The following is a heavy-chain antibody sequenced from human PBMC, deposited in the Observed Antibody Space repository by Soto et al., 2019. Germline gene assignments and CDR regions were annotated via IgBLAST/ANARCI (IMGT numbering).Heavy chain of an antibody. J-gene: IGHJ4*02. CDR3: AKEFRHMEAAGTGAFDY. V-gene: IGHV3-30-3*01. CDR2: ISYDGSNK. D-gene: IGHD6-13*01. Sequence: GGSLRLSCAASGFTFSSYAMHWVRQAPGKGLEWVAVISYDGSNKYYADSVKGRFTISRDNSKNTLYLQMNSLRAEDTAVYYCAKEFRHMEAAGTGAFDYWGQGTLVTVSS. CDR1: GFTFSSYA.